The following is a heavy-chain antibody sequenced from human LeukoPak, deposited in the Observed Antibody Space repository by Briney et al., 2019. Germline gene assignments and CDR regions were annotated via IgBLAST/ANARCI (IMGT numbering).Heavy chain of an antibody. CDR1: GFTFSSYA. D-gene: IGHD2-2*01. Sequence: GGSLRLSCAASGFTFSSYAMSWVRQAPGKGLEWVSAISGSGGSTYYADSVNGRFTISRDNSKNTLYLQMNSLRAEDTAVYYCAKVPSVYCGSTSCYLDYWGQGTLVTVSS. CDR2: ISGSGGST. V-gene: IGHV3-23*01. J-gene: IGHJ4*02. CDR3: AKVPSVYCGSTSCYLDY.